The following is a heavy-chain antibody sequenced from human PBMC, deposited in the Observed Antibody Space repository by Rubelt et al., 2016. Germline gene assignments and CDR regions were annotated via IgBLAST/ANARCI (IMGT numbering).Heavy chain of an antibody. V-gene: IGHV1-24*01. J-gene: IGHJ4*02. CDR3: ATIGLEWLLEDY. D-gene: IGHD3-3*01. Sequence: QVQLVQSGAEVKKPGASVKVSCKVSGYTLTELSMHWVRQAPGKGLEWMGGFDPEDGETIYAQKFQGRVNMTEDTSTDTADMELSSLRSEDTAVYYCATIGLEWLLEDYWGQGTLVTVSS. CDR1: GYTLTELS. CDR2: FDPEDGET.